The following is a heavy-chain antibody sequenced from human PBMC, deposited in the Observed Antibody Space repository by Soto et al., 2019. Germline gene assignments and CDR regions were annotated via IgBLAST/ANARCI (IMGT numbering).Heavy chain of an antibody. J-gene: IGHJ4*02. CDR2: ISSSSSTI. D-gene: IGHD5-18*01. V-gene: IGHV3-48*01. CDR1: GFIFSSYS. Sequence: PGGSLRLSCAASGFIFSSYSMNWVRQAPGKGLEWVSYISSSSSTIYYADSVKGRFTISRDNAKNSLYLQMNSLRAEDTAVYYCARDQPGYSYGYGLGYWGQGTLVTVSS. CDR3: ARDQPGYSYGYGLGY.